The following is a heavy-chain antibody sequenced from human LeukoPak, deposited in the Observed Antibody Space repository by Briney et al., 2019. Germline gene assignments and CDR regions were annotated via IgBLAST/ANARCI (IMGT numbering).Heavy chain of an antibody. CDR2: IYHSGST. CDR1: GYSISSGYY. CDR3: ARYPRRTPYYYGSGCRAFDI. V-gene: IGHV4-38-2*02. D-gene: IGHD3-10*01. Sequence: PSETLSLACTVSGYSISSGYYWGWIRQPPGKGLEWIGSIYHSGSTYYNPSLKSRVTISVDTSKNQFSLKLSSVTAADTAVYYCARYPRRTPYYYGSGCRAFDIWGQGTMVTVSS. J-gene: IGHJ3*02.